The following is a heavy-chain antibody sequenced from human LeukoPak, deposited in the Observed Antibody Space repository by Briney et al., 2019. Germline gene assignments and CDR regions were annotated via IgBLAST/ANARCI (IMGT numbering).Heavy chain of an antibody. CDR1: GGSISSYY. Sequence: SETLSLTCTVSGGSISSYYWSWIRQPPGKGLEWIGNIHYSGSTNYNPSLKSRVTISVDTSKNQFSLKLSSVTAADTAVYYCARVFEVGASIIYAFDIWGHGTPGTVSS. V-gene: IGHV4-59*01. CDR2: IHYSGST. CDR3: ARVFEVGASIIYAFDI. J-gene: IGHJ3*02. D-gene: IGHD1-26*01.